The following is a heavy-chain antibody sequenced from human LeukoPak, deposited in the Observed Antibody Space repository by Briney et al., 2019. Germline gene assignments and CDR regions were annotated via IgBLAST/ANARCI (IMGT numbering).Heavy chain of an antibody. Sequence: SVKVSCKASGGTFSSYAISWVRQAPGQGLEWMGGIIPIFGTANYAQKFQGRVTITTDESTSTAYMELSSLRSEGTAVYYCARGGPELRYFDWLLYPPTSKFDPWGQGTLVTVSS. V-gene: IGHV1-69*05. CDR3: ARGGPELRYFDWLLYPPTSKFDP. CDR1: GGTFSSYA. CDR2: IIPIFGTA. J-gene: IGHJ5*02. D-gene: IGHD3-9*01.